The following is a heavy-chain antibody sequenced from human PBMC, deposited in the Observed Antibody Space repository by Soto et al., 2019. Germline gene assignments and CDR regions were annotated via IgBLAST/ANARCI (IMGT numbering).Heavy chain of an antibody. CDR1: GFTFSSYA. V-gene: IGHV3-30*04. J-gene: IGHJ5*02. CDR2: ISYDGSNK. D-gene: IGHD3-10*01. CDR3: AKDSGFGELSWFDP. Sequence: QVQLVESGGGVVQPGRSLRLSCAASGFTFSSYAMHWVRQAPGKGLEWVAVISYDGSNKYYADSVKGRFTISRDNSKNTLYLQMNSLRAEDTAVYYCAKDSGFGELSWFDPWGQGTLVTVSS.